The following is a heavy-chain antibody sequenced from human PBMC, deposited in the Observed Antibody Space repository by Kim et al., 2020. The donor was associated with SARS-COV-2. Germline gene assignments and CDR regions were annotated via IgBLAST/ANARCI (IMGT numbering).Heavy chain of an antibody. CDR3: ARNEAGAYYFDY. Sequence: NSNPPRKSRVTMSVDTSKKQVPLRLTSVTAADTALYYCARNEAGAYYFDYWGQGTLVTVSS. J-gene: IGHJ4*02. V-gene: IGHV4-4*06. D-gene: IGHD6-13*01.